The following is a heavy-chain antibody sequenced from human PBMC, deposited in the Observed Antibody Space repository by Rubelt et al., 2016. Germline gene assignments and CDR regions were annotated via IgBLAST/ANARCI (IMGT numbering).Heavy chain of an antibody. CDR1: GGSISSYY. Sequence: QVQLQQWGAGLLKPSETLSLTCTVSGGSISSYYWSWIRQPPGKGLEWIGYIYYSGSSSYNPSLKSRVTISVDTSKNQVPRGRRSVTAADTAVYYWAGGWERLPDWGPGTLVTVSS. D-gene: IGHD1-26*01. V-gene: IGHV4-59*01. CDR3: AGGWERLPD. CDR2: IYYSGSS. J-gene: IGHJ4*02.